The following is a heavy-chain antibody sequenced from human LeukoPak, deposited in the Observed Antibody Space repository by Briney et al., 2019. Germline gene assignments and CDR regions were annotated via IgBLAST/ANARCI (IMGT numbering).Heavy chain of an antibody. J-gene: IGHJ4*02. D-gene: IGHD3-22*01. CDR3: ARDVSWYYDSSGYLFDY. CDR1: GGSINSYY. Sequence: KPAETLSLTCTGSGGSINSYYWSWIRQPAGKGLEWIGRIYTSGSTNYNPSPKSRVTMSVYKTKNQFSLKLRSVTAADTAVYYCARDVSWYYDSSGYLFDYWGQGTLVTVSS. CDR2: IYTSGST. V-gene: IGHV4-4*07.